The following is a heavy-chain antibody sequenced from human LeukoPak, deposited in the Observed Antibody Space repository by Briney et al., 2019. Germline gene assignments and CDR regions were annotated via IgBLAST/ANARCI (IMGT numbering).Heavy chain of an antibody. V-gene: IGHV4-39*01. CDR1: GGSISNSSFY. Sequence: SETLSLTCTVSGGSISNSSFYWGWVRQPPGKGLEFIASISYPGSTFYNPSLRSRVTISVDTSKNQFSLRLSSVTAGDTPVYYCAAGYTPFLYYFDYWGRETLDSVST. CDR2: ISYPGST. D-gene: IGHD6-13*01. J-gene: IGHJ4*02. CDR3: AAGYTPFLYYFDY.